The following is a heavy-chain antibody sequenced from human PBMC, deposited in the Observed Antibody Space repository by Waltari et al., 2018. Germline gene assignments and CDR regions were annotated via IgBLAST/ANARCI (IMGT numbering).Heavy chain of an antibody. CDR3: ARDVYNWNSYYYYYGMDV. CDR2: IYYSGST. D-gene: IGHD1-20*01. V-gene: IGHV4-39*07. J-gene: IGHJ6*02. Sequence: QLQLQESGPGLVKPSETLSLTCTVSGGSISSSSYYWGWIRQPPGKGLEWIGSIYYSGSTYYNPSLKSRVTISVDTSKNQFSLKLSSVTAADTAVYYCARDVYNWNSYYYYYGMDVWGQGTTVTVSS. CDR1: GGSISSSSYY.